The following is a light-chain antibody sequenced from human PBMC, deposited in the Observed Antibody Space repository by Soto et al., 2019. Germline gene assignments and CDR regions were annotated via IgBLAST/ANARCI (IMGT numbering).Light chain of an antibody. V-gene: IGKV1-33*01. CDR1: QDISTS. J-gene: IGKJ2*01. CDR3: QHYDNAPPMYS. Sequence: DIQMTQSPSSLSASVGDRVTIACQASQDISTSLNWYQQKPGKAPRLLIYAASNLETGVPSRVTGSGSGTVFTLTISRLEAEDIGTYYCQHYDNAPPMYSFGQGTKLQI. CDR2: AAS.